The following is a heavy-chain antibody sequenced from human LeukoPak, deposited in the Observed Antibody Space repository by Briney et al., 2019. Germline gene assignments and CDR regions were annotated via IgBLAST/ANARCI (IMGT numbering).Heavy chain of an antibody. Sequence: PGGSFRLSCAASGFTFSNAWMSWVRQAPGKGLEWVGRIKSKTDGGTTDYAAPVKGRFTISRDDSKNTLYLQMNSLTTEDTAVYSCATGWGQQLVLEVLDYWGQGALVTVSS. D-gene: IGHD6-13*01. CDR1: GFTFSNAW. CDR3: ATGWGQQLVLEVLDY. CDR2: IKSKTDGGTT. J-gene: IGHJ4*02. V-gene: IGHV3-15*01.